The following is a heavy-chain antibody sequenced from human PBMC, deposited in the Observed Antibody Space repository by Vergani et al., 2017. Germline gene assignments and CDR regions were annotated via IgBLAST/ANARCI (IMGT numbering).Heavy chain of an antibody. Sequence: QVQLVQSGAEVKKPGSSVKVSCKASGGTFSSYAMHWVRQAPGKGLEWVAVISYDGSNKYYADSVKGRFTISRDNSKNTLYLQMNSLRAEDTAVYYCARDPVVVVAATKGNYYMDVWGKGTTVTVSS. J-gene: IGHJ6*03. V-gene: IGHV3-30-3*01. CDR2: ISYDGSNK. D-gene: IGHD2-15*01. CDR3: ARDPVVVVAATKGNYYMDV. CDR1: GGTFSSYA.